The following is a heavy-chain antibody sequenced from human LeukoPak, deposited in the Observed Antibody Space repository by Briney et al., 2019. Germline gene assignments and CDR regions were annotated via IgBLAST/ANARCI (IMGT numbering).Heavy chain of an antibody. V-gene: IGHV1-46*01. CDR1: GYTFTSYY. J-gene: IGHJ4*02. CDR3: ARDSNPGGYGSGSYLTY. Sequence: ASVKVSCKASGYTFTSYYMHWVRQAPGQGLEWMGIINPSGGSTSYAQKFQGRVTMTRDMSTSTVYMELSSLRSEDTAVYYCARDSNPGGYGSGSYLTYWGQGTLVTVSS. D-gene: IGHD3-10*01. CDR2: INPSGGST.